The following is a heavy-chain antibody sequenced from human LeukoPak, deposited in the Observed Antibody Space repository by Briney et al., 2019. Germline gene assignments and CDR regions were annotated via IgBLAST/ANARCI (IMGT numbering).Heavy chain of an antibody. D-gene: IGHD1-26*01. V-gene: IGHV3-48*04. CDR2: ISSSSGTI. J-gene: IGHJ4*02. CDR1: GFTFSRYS. CDR3: ARDYSG. Sequence: WGSLRLSCEASGFTFSRYSMNWVRQAPGKGLEWVSHISSSSGTIYYVDSVKGRFIISRDNAKNSLYLQMNSLRVEDTAVYYCARDYSGWGQGTLVTVSS.